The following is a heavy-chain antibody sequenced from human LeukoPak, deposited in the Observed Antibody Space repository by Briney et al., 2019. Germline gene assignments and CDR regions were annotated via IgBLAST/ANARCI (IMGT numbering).Heavy chain of an antibody. J-gene: IGHJ6*02. D-gene: IGHD1-1*01. V-gene: IGHV1-24*01. CDR3: ARRGYNWNDHSSYYDGMHV. CDR1: GYTFTELA. CDR2: FDSYDGET. Sequence: ASVKVSCKVSGYTFTELAMNWVRQAPGQGLEWMGGFDSYDGETIYAQKLQGRVTMTEDTSTSTAYMELSSLRSEDTAVYYCARRGYNWNDHSSYYDGMHVWGQEATVTVSS.